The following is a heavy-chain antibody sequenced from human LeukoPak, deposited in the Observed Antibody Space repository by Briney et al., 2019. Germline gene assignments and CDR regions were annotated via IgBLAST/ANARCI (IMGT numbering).Heavy chain of an antibody. CDR3: VRGVNWFDP. V-gene: IGHV4-31*11. D-gene: IGHD3-10*01. CDR2: IYYSGST. J-gene: IGHJ5*02. CDR1: GGSFSGYY. Sequence: SETLSLTCAVYGGSFSGYYWSWIRQHPGKGLGWIGYIYYSGSTYYNPSLKSRVTISVDTSKNQFSLKLSSVTAADTAVYYCVRGVNWFDPWGQGTLVTVSS.